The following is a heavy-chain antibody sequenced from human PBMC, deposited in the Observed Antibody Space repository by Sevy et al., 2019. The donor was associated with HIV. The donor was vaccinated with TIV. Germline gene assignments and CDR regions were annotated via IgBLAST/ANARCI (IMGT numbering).Heavy chain of an antibody. CDR3: ERERWELLRIMDY. Sequence: GGSLRLSCAASGFTFRTYAMTWVRQAPGKGLEGVANIKQDGSEKYYVDSVKGRFTISRDNAKNSLYLQMNSLRAEDTDVYYCERERWELLRIMDYWGQGTLVTVSS. V-gene: IGHV3-7*01. J-gene: IGHJ4*02. CDR1: GFTFRTYA. CDR2: IKQDGSEK. D-gene: IGHD1-26*01.